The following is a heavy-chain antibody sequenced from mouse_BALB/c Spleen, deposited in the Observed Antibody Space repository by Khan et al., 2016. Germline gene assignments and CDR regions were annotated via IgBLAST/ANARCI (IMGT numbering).Heavy chain of an antibody. CDR3: ARSDYGSKDAMDY. CDR1: GYSITSDYA. J-gene: IGHJ4*01. D-gene: IGHD1-1*01. V-gene: IGHV3-2*02. Sequence: QLEESGPGLVKPSQSLSLTCTVPGYSITSDYAWNWIRQFPGNKLEWMGYISYSGSTSYNPSLKSRISITRDTSNNQFFLQLNSVTSEDTATYYSARSDYGSKDAMDYWGQGTSVTVSS. CDR2: ISYSGST.